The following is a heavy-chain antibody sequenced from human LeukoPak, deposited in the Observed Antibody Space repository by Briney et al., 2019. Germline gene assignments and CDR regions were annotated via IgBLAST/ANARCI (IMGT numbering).Heavy chain of an antibody. CDR1: GYTFTSYG. V-gene: IGHV1-18*01. D-gene: IGHD5-12*01. J-gene: IGHJ4*02. CDR2: ISAYNGNT. Sequence: ASVKVSCKASGYTFTSYGISWVRQAPGQGLEWMGWISAYNGNTNYAQKLQGRVTMTTDTSTGTAYMELRSLRSDDTAVNYCARVATVILPDYWGQGTLVTVSS. CDR3: ARVATVILPDY.